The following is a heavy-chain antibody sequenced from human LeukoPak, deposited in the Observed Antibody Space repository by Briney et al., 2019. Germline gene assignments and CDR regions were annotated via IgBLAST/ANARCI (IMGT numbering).Heavy chain of an antibody. D-gene: IGHD2-15*01. CDR2: ISTSSSTI. V-gene: IGHV3-48*02. Sequence: GGSLRLSCAASGFTFSSYSMNWVRQAPGKGLEWASYISTSSSTIYYADPVKGRFTISRDNAKNSLYVQLNSLRDEDTAVYYCARESGAYAYHFDYWGQGTLVTVSS. J-gene: IGHJ4*02. CDR1: GFTFSSYS. CDR3: ARESGAYAYHFDY.